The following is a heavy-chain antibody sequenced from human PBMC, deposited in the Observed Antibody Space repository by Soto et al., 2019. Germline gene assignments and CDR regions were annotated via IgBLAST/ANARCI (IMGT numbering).Heavy chain of an antibody. CDR1: GFTFSSYG. CDR2: IWYDGSNK. V-gene: IGHV3-33*01. D-gene: IGHD3-16*01. CDR3: ARAGHAFGDFDY. J-gene: IGHJ4*02. Sequence: QVQLVESGGGVVQPGRSLRLSCAASGFTFSSYGMHWVRQAPGKGLEWVAVIWYDGSNKYYADSVKGRFTISRDNSKNTLYLQMNSLRAEDTAVYYWARAGHAFGDFDYWGQGTLVTVSS.